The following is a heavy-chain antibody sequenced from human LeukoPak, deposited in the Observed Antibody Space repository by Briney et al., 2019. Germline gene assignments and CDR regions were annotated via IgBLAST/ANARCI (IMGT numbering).Heavy chain of an antibody. CDR2: ISYDGSNK. CDR1: GFTFSSYA. CDR3: ARAYCSSTSCYPFDY. Sequence: SGGSLRLSCAASGFTFSSYAMHWVRQAPGKGLEWVAVISYDGSNKYYADSVKGRFTISRDNSKNTLYLQMNSLRAEDTAVYYCARAYCSSTSCYPFDYWGQGALVTVSS. D-gene: IGHD2-2*01. V-gene: IGHV3-30-3*01. J-gene: IGHJ4*02.